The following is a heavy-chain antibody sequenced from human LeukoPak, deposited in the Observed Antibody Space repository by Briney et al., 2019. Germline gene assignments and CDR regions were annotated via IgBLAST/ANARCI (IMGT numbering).Heavy chain of an antibody. CDR2: IYTSGST. J-gene: IGHJ6*03. CDR1: GGSISSYS. V-gene: IGHV4-4*09. Sequence: PSETLSLTCTVSGGSISSYSWSWIRQPPGKGLEWIGYIYTSGSTNYNPYLKSRVTISVDTSKNQFSLKLSSVTAADTAVYYCARRRIAARPDYYYMDVWGKGTTVTVSS. CDR3: ARRRIAARPDYYYMDV. D-gene: IGHD6-6*01.